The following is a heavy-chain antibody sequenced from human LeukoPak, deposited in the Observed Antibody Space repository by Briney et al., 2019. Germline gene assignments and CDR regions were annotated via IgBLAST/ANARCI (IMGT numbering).Heavy chain of an antibody. D-gene: IGHD6-19*01. CDR3: AKGRGWYDFDY. V-gene: IGHV3-23*01. CDR2: ISGVGGST. J-gene: IGHJ4*02. CDR1: GFTFSSHA. Sequence: GGSLRLSCAASGFTFSSHAMSWVRQTPGKGLDWVSGISGVGGSTYYADSVKGRFTISRDNSKNTVYLQMNSLRADDTAVYYCAKGRGWYDFDYWGQGILVTVSS.